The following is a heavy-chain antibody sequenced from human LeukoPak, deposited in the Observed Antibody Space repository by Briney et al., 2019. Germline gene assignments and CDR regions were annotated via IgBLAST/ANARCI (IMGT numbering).Heavy chain of an antibody. Sequence: GGSLRLSCEFSGSTVSSNHMSWVRQAPGKGLEWVSVFYSGGDTHYADSVKGRFTISRDNSKNTLYLQMNSLRAEDTAVYYCARDSTGYWYFDLWGRGTLVSVSS. CDR2: FYSGGDT. CDR3: ARDSTGYWYFDL. V-gene: IGHV3-53*01. CDR1: GSTVSSNH. J-gene: IGHJ2*01. D-gene: IGHD3-3*02.